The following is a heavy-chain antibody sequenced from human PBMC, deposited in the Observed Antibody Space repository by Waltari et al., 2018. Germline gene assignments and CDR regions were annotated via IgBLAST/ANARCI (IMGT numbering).Heavy chain of an antibody. V-gene: IGHV1-69*01. CDR3: ARGEGRYDSSGYYPSYFDY. CDR1: GGTFSSYA. Sequence: QVQLVQSGAEVKKPGSSVKVSCKASGGTFSSYAISWVRQAPGQGLEWMGGIIPIFGTANYAQKFQGRVTITADESTSTAYMELSSLRSEDTAVYYCARGEGRYDSSGYYPSYFDYWGQGTLVTVSS. J-gene: IGHJ4*02. CDR2: IIPIFGTA. D-gene: IGHD3-22*01.